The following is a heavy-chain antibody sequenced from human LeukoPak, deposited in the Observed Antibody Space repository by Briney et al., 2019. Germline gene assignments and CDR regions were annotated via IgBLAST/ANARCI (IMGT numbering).Heavy chain of an antibody. Sequence: GGSLRLSCAASGFTFSSYGMHWVRQAPGKGLEWVAVIWFDGSNNYYADSVKGRFTISRDNSKNTLSLQVNSLRAEDAAVYYCAKVMGERFGNGAFDIWGQGTMVTVSS. CDR2: IWFDGSNN. D-gene: IGHD2-8*01. CDR3: AKVMGERFGNGAFDI. J-gene: IGHJ3*02. CDR1: GFTFSSYG. V-gene: IGHV3-33*06.